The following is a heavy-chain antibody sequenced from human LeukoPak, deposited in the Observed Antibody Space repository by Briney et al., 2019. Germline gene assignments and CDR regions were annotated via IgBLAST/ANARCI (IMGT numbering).Heavy chain of an antibody. CDR2: INPNSGGT. CDR1: GYTFTGYY. V-gene: IGHV1-2*02. J-gene: IGHJ6*02. D-gene: IGHD2-2*01. CDR3: AVLHCSSTSCYPSYYYYYGMDV. Sequence: ASVKVSCKASGYTFTGYYMHWVRQAPGQGLEWMGWINPNSGGTNYAQKFQGRVTMTRDTSISTAYMELSRLRSDDTAVYYCAVLHCSSTSCYPSYYYYYGMDVRGQGTTVTVSS.